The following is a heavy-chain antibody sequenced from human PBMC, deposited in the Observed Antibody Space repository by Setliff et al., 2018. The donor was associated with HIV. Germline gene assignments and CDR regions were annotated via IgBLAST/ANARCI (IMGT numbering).Heavy chain of an antibody. D-gene: IGHD6-19*01. CDR1: GASIDSGDHY. V-gene: IGHV4-30-4*01. CDR2: IYYSGTT. J-gene: IGHJ3*02. Sequence: SETLSLTCTVPGASIDSGDHYWTWIRQPPGKGLGWIGYIYYSGTTYYNSSLKSRVTISLHTSKNQFSLKLSSVTAADTAMYYCAKSYGSGWSADTFDIWGQGTVVTVSS. CDR3: AKSYGSGWSADTFDI.